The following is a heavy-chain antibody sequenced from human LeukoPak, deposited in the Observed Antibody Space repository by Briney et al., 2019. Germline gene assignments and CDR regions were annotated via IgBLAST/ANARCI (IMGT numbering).Heavy chain of an antibody. CDR1: GFTFSSYA. CDR3: AKEPYYDILTGYYGNFQH. V-gene: IGHV3-23*01. D-gene: IGHD3-9*01. J-gene: IGHJ1*01. CDR2: ISGSGGST. Sequence: PGGSLRLSCAASGFTFSSYAMSWVRQAPGKGLEWVSAISGSGGSTYYADSVKGRFTISRDNSKNTLNLQMNSLRAEDTAVYYCAKEPYYDILTGYYGNFQHWGQGTLVTVSS.